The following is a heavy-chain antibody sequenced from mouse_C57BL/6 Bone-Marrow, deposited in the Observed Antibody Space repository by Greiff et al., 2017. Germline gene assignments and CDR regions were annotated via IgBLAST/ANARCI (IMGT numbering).Heavy chain of an antibody. V-gene: IGHV6-6*01. J-gene: IGHJ2*01. D-gene: IGHD1-1*01. CDR2: IRNKANNHAT. CDR3: TSPTVVATGDY. CDR1: GFTFSDAW. Sequence: DVKLQESGGGLVQPGGSMKLSCAASGFTFSDAWMAWVRQSPEKGLELVAEIRNKANNHATYYAESVKGRFTISRDDSKSSVYLQMSSLRAEDTGIYYCTSPTVVATGDYWGQGTTLTVSS.